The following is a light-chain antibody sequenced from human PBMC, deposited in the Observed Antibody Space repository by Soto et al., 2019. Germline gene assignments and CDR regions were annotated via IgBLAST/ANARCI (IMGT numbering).Light chain of an antibody. J-gene: IGKJ1*01. CDR2: DAS. V-gene: IGKV1-5*01. CDR3: QQYMNYAT. CDR1: QSISTW. Sequence: DIQMTQSPSTLSAYVGDRVTFTCRASQSISTWLAWYQQKPGKAPKLLIYDASSLQSAVPSRFSGSGSGTEFTLTISALQTDDFASYYCQQYMNYATFGQGTKADIK.